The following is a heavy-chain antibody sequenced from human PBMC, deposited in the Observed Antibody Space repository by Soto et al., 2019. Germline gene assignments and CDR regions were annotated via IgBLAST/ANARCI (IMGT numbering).Heavy chain of an antibody. Sequence: SETLSLTCTVSSASISSGDYYWSWIRQSPEKGLEWIGCIYHSGNTYYNPSLKSRVIISMDTSKSQFSLELTSVTAADTAVYYCASNALSPQYYGVDVWGQGITVTVSS. CDR2: IYHSGNT. CDR3: ASNALSPQYYGVDV. J-gene: IGHJ6*02. V-gene: IGHV4-30-4*01. CDR1: SASISSGDYY.